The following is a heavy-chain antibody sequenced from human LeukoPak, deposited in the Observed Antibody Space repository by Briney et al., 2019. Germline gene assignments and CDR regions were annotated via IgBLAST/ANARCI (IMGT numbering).Heavy chain of an antibody. J-gene: IGHJ3*02. D-gene: IGHD5-18*01. CDR2: IKQDRSEK. CDR3: VGDVDTYRFGAFDI. V-gene: IGHV3-7*01. Sequence: PGGSLRFSCAASGFTFSSYSMSWVRKAPGKGLKWLANIKQDRSEKYYVDSVKGRFTISRDNAKNSLYLQMNSLRAEDTAVYYSVGDVDTYRFGAFDIWGQGTMVTVSS. CDR1: GFTFSSYS.